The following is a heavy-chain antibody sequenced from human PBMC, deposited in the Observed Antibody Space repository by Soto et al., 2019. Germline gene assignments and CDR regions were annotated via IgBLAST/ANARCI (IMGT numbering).Heavy chain of an antibody. D-gene: IGHD6-6*01. J-gene: IGHJ4*02. CDR2: IIPIFGTA. V-gene: IGHV1-69*01. Sequence: QVQLVQSGAEVKKPGSSVKVSCKASGGTFSSYAISWVRQAPGQGLEWMGGIIPIFGTANYAQKFQGRVTITADESTSTAYKELSSLRSEDTAVYYCARGGRELVSWSMGHDYCGQGTLVTVSS. CDR1: GGTFSSYA. CDR3: ARGGRELVSWSMGHDY.